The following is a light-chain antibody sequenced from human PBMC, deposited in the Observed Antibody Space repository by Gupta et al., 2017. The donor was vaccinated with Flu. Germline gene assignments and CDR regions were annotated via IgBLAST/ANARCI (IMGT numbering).Light chain of an antibody. V-gene: IGKV1-39*01. CDR2: HSY. CDR1: QTIGIF. CDR3: QQNYTAPLS. J-gene: IGKJ4*01. Sequence: DIQMTQSPPSLSASVGDSVSITCRASQTIGIFINWYQQKPGKAPNLLIYHSYTLQSGVPSRFSGSGDGTDFILTISSLQPEDAATYSCQQNYTAPLSFGGGTRVEI.